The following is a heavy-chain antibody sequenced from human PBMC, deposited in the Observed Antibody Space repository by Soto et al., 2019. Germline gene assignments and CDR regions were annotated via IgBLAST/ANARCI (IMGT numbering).Heavy chain of an antibody. CDR2: ISGSGVST. D-gene: IGHD3-9*01. Sequence: EVQLLESGGGLVQPGGSLRLSCAASGFTFSSYAMSWVRQAPGKGLEWVSAISGSGVSTYYADSVKGRFTISRDNSKNPLYLQMNSLRAEDTAAYYCAKDSVLRFFDWPNPFDYWGQGTLVTVSS. V-gene: IGHV3-23*01. J-gene: IGHJ4*02. CDR3: AKDSVLRFFDWPNPFDY. CDR1: GFTFSSYA.